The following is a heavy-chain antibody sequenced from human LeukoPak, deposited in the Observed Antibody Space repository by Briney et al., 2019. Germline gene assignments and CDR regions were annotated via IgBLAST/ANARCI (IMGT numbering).Heavy chain of an antibody. V-gene: IGHV3-48*03. D-gene: IGHD1-7*01. J-gene: IGHJ4*02. CDR3: ARGKLELRGYYFDY. Sequence: GGSLRLSCAASGFTFSSYEMNWVRPAPGKGLEWVSYISSSGSTIYYADSVKGRFTIYRDNAKNSLYLQMNSLRAEDTAVYYCARGKLELRGYYFDYWGQGTLVTVSS. CDR2: ISSSGSTI. CDR1: GFTFSSYE.